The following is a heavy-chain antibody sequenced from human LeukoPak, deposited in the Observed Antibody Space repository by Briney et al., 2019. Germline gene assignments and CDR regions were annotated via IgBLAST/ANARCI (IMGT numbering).Heavy chain of an antibody. CDR2: ISGSGGST. D-gene: IGHD3-9*01. Sequence: LAGGSLRLSCAASGLTFRRSAMTWVRQAPGKGLEWVSAISGSGGSTYYADSVKGRFTISRDNSKNTLYLQMNSLRAEDTAVYYCAKDPPYDILTRGQPEFDYWGQGTLVTVSS. CDR1: GLTFRRSA. J-gene: IGHJ4*02. CDR3: AKDPPYDILTRGQPEFDY. V-gene: IGHV3-23*01.